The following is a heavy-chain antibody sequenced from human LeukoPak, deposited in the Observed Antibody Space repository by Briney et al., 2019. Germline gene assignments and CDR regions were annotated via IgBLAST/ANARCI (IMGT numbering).Heavy chain of an antibody. CDR3: AKESSAGDFDY. CDR1: GFTFSNYA. Sequence: GSLRLSCAAPGFTFSNYAMSWVRQAPGTGLEWVSAISGRVGSTYYADSVKGRFTISRDNSKNTLYLQMNSLRAEDTAVYYCAKESSAGDFDYWGQGTLVTVSS. D-gene: IGHD6-13*01. CDR2: ISGRVGST. V-gene: IGHV3-23*01. J-gene: IGHJ4*02.